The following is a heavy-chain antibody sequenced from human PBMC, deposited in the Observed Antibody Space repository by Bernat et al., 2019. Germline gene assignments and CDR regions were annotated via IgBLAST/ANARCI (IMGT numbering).Heavy chain of an antibody. CDR3: ARGVFGSGWYFVHPHFDY. CDR1: GGSFSGYY. J-gene: IGHJ4*02. Sequence: QVQLQQWGAGLLKPSETLSLTCAVYGGSFSGYYWSWIRQPPGKGLEWIGEINHSGSTNYNPSLKSRVTISVDTSKNQFSLKLSSVTAADTAMYYCARGVFGSGWYFVHPHFDYWGQGTLVTVSS. CDR2: INHSGST. D-gene: IGHD6-19*01. V-gene: IGHV4-34*01.